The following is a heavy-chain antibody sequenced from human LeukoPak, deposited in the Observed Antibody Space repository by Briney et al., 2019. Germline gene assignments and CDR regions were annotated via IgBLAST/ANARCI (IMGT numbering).Heavy chain of an antibody. Sequence: ASVKVSCKASGYTFTSYGISWVRQAPGQGLEWMGWISAYNGNTNYAQNLQGKVTMTTDTSTSTAYMELRSLRAEDTAVYYCGRVARHQLLNDYWGQGTLVTVSS. CDR3: GRVARHQLLNDY. CDR2: ISAYNGNT. CDR1: GYTFTSYG. V-gene: IGHV1-18*01. J-gene: IGHJ4*02. D-gene: IGHD2-2*01.